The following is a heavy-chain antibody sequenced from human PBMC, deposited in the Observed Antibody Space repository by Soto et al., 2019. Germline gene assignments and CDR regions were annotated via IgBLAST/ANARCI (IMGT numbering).Heavy chain of an antibody. Sequence: EAQLAESGGGLVHPGGSLQLSCAASGFTFGGSPVHWVRQASGKGLEWVGRIRSDSASSAIAYAASVRGRFTLSRDDSKNTAYLQVNSLEVEDTALYYCVLEGCRTTGCSSLDLWGQGTLVTVSS. V-gene: IGHV3-73*01. CDR3: VLEGCRTTGCSSLDL. CDR1: GFTFGGSP. D-gene: IGHD2-2*01. CDR2: IRSDSASSAI. J-gene: IGHJ5*02.